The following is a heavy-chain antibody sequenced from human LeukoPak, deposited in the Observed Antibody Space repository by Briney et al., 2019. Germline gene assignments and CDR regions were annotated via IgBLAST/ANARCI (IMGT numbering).Heavy chain of an antibody. CDR2: INPNSGGT. D-gene: IGHD5-24*01. CDR1: GYTFTGYY. Sequence: ASVKVSCKASGYTFTGYYMHWVRQAPGQGLEWMGWINPNSGGTNYAQKFQGRVTMTRDTSISTAYMELSRLRSDDTAVYYCARDDGYNYYFDYWGQGTLVTVSS. J-gene: IGHJ4*02. V-gene: IGHV1-2*02. CDR3: ARDDGYNYYFDY.